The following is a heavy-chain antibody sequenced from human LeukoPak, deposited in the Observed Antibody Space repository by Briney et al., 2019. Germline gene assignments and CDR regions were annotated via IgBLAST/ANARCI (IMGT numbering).Heavy chain of an antibody. D-gene: IGHD2-2*01. CDR1: GFTFSSYS. CDR2: ISRSSSYI. Sequence: GGSLRLSCAASGFTFSSYSMNWVRQAPGKGLEWVSSISRSSSYIYYADSVKGRFTISRDNAKNSLYLQMNSLRAEDTAVYYCARGREALGYCSSTNCRAAFDIWGQGTMVTVSS. J-gene: IGHJ3*02. V-gene: IGHV3-21*01. CDR3: ARGREALGYCSSTNCRAAFDI.